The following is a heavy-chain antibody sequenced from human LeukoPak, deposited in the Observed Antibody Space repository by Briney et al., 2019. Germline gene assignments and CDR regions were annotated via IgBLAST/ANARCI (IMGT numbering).Heavy chain of an antibody. CDR1: GFTFNSYG. D-gene: IGHD2-2*01. CDR2: ITGSGGST. Sequence: PGGSLRLSCAASGFTFNSYGMSWVRQAPGKGLEWVSTITGSGGSTYYAGSVKGRFTISRDNSKNTLYVQMNSLRAEDTAVYYCARPYCASTSCPTFEYWGQGTLVTVSS. V-gene: IGHV3-23*01. J-gene: IGHJ4*02. CDR3: ARPYCASTSCPTFEY.